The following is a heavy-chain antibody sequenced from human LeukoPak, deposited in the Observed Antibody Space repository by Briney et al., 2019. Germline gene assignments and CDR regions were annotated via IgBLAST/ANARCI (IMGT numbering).Heavy chain of an antibody. V-gene: IGHV1-69*05. CDR1: GGTFSSYA. Sequence: SVKVSCKASGGTFSSYAISWVRQAPGQGLEWMGRIIPIFGTANYAQKFQGRVTITTDESASTAYMELSSLRSEDTAVYYCARQGVQPSYYDSSGTGLYFDYWGQGTLVTVSS. D-gene: IGHD3-22*01. CDR3: ARQGVQPSYYDSSGTGLYFDY. CDR2: IIPIFGTA. J-gene: IGHJ4*02.